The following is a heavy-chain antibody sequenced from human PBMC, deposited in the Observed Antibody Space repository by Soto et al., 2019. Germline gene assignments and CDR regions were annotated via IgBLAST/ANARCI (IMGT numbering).Heavy chain of an antibody. CDR2: IYYSGST. CDR3: AITQTNYYGLSYYYYYGMDV. CDR1: GGSISSSSYY. D-gene: IGHD3-10*01. Sequence: PSETLSLTCTVSGGSISSSSYYWCWIRQPPGKGLEWIGSIYYSGSTYYNPSLKSRVTISVDTSKNQFSLKLSSVTAADTAVYYCAITQTNYYGLSYYYYYGMDVWGQGTTVTVSS. V-gene: IGHV4-39*01. J-gene: IGHJ6*02.